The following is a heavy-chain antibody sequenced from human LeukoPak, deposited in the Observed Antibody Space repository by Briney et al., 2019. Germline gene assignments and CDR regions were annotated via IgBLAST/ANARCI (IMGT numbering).Heavy chain of an antibody. Sequence: PSGTLSLTCGVSGGAITSTNYWTWVRQPPGKGLEWIGEVNLQGSTNYNPSLMGRVAISVDTSKNQFSLKLSSVTAADTAVYYCARPHVIAAAGTAWFDPWGQGTLVTVSS. V-gene: IGHV4-4*02. CDR3: ARPHVIAAAGTAWFDP. J-gene: IGHJ5*02. CDR2: VNLQGST. CDR1: GGAITSTNY. D-gene: IGHD6-13*01.